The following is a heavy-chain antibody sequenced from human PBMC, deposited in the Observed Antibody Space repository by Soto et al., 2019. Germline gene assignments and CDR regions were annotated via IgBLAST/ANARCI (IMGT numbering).Heavy chain of an antibody. Sequence: ASVKVSCKASGYTFTGYYMHWVRQAPGQGLEWMGWINPNSGGTNYAQKFQGWVTMTRDMSISTAYMELSRLRSEDTAAYYGARGVSGAAVDGPDAFDIWGQGTMVTVSS. CDR1: GYTFTGYY. D-gene: IGHD6-13*01. V-gene: IGHV1-2*04. CDR3: ARGVSGAAVDGPDAFDI. CDR2: INPNSGGT. J-gene: IGHJ3*02.